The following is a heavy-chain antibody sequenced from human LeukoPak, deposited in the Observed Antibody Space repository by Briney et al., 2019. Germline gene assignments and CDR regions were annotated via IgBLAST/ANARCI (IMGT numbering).Heavy chain of an antibody. CDR1: GFTFSSYS. CDR3: AKEVTYGGAAFDV. D-gene: IGHD3-10*01. Sequence: GGSLRLSCAASGFTFSSYSMNWVRPAPGKGLEWISYISSTRPTIYYADSVKGRFTISRDDAKSSLYLQMNSLRVEDTAVYYCAKEVTYGGAAFDVWGQGTTVTVSS. J-gene: IGHJ3*01. V-gene: IGHV3-48*01. CDR2: ISSTRPTI.